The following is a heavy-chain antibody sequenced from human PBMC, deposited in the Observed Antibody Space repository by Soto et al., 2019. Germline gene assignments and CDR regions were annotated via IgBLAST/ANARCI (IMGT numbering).Heavy chain of an antibody. CDR1: GFTFSSHD. Sequence: GGSLRLSCAASGFTFSSHDMHWVRQATGKGLEWVSAIGTAGDTYYPGSVKGRFTISRENAKNSLYLQMNSLRAGDTAVYYCARGYCSGGSCYHQHTPYYYYYGMDVWGQGTTVTVSS. D-gene: IGHD2-15*01. CDR3: ARGYCSGGSCYHQHTPYYYYYGMDV. V-gene: IGHV3-13*01. J-gene: IGHJ6*02. CDR2: IGTAGDT.